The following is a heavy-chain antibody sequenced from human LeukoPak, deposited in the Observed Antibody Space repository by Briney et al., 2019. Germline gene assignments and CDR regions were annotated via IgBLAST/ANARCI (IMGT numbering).Heavy chain of an antibody. D-gene: IGHD3-9*01. CDR3: ARDEVGWNDILTGYSVTYYYYGMDV. J-gene: IGHJ6*02. CDR2: IKQDGSEK. CDR1: DFTFGDYA. Sequence: GGSLRLSCAASDFTFGDYALSWVRQAPGKGLEWVANIKQDGSEKYYVDSVKGRFTISRDNAKNSLYLQMNSLRAEDTAVYYCARDEVGWNDILTGYSVTYYYYGMDVWGQGTTVTVSS. V-gene: IGHV3-7*01.